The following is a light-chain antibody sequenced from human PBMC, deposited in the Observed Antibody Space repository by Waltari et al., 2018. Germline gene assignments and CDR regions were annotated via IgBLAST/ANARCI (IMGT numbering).Light chain of an antibody. V-gene: IGLV2-23*01. J-gene: IGLJ2*01. CDR2: EGS. Sequence: QSALTQPASVPGSPGQSITISCTGTSSDVGSYNLVSWYQQHPAKAPKLMIYEGSKRPSGVSNRFSGSKSGNTASLTISGLQAEDEADYYCCSYAGSSTVVFGGGTKLTVL. CDR1: SSDVGSYNL. CDR3: CSYAGSSTVV.